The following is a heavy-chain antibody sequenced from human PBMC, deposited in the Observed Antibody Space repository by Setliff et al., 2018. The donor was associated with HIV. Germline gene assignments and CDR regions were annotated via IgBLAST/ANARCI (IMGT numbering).Heavy chain of an antibody. Sequence: SETLSLTCTVSGGSISSGSYYWNWIRQPAGKGLEWIGHIYSSGSTNYNPSLKSRVTISVDTSKNQFSLKLSSVTVADTAVYYCARAAYGYDSSGYFFDYWGQGTLVTVSS. CDR3: ARAAYGYDSSGYFFDY. D-gene: IGHD3-22*01. V-gene: IGHV4-61*09. J-gene: IGHJ4*02. CDR2: IYSSGST. CDR1: GGSISSGSYY.